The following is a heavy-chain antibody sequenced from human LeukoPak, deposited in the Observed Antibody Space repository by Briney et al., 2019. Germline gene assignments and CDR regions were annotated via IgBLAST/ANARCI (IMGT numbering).Heavy chain of an antibody. V-gene: IGHV4-59*08. CDR2: IYYTGST. CDR3: ARGRDGYNP. Sequence: KPSETLSLTCTVSNGSISNYYWSWIRQPPGKGLEWIGYIYYTGSTNYNPSLKSRVTISVDTSKNQFSLKLSSVTAADTAVYYCARGRDGYNPWGQGTLVTVSS. D-gene: IGHD5-24*01. CDR1: NGSISNYY. J-gene: IGHJ4*02.